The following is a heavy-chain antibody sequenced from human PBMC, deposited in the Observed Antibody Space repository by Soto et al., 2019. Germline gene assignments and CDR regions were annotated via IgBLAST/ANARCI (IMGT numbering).Heavy chain of an antibody. D-gene: IGHD3-16*01. CDR3: ARLPFPWGWFDS. CDR2: ISGSGRTI. CDR1: GIVFSDY. J-gene: IGHJ5*01. V-gene: IGHV3-11*01. Sequence: PGASLRLSCAASGIVFSDYMSWVRQAPGKGLEWLSYISGSGRTIYSADSVKGRFTISRDNATNSLYLQMNNVRTEDTAVYYCARLPFPWGWFDSWGKGTLVTVSS.